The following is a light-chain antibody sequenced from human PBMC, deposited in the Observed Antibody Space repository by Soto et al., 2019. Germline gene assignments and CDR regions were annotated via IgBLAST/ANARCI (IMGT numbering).Light chain of an antibody. Sequence: EIVMTQSPATLSVSPGDRATLSCRASQRVDNDLAWYQQKPGQPPRLLIYDASTRATGIPARFSGSQSGTEFTLTISSLLSEDFAVYSCQQYNNWPLTFGRGTKVEIK. J-gene: IGKJ4*01. CDR3: QQYNNWPLT. CDR1: QRVDND. V-gene: IGKV3D-15*01. CDR2: DAS.